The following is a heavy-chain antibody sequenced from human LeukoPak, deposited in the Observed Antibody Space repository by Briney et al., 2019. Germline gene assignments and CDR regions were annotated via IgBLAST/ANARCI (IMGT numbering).Heavy chain of an antibody. CDR3: ARQGSLGTWFDP. V-gene: IGHV1-2*06. D-gene: IGHD7-27*01. Sequence: ASVKVSCKASGYTFTGYYMQWVRQAPGQGLEWMGRINPNSGGTDYAQNFQGRVTMTRDTSISTVYMELSSLKSNDTAVYYCARQGSLGTWFDPWGQGTLVTVSS. CDR1: GYTFTGYY. J-gene: IGHJ5*02. CDR2: INPNSGGT.